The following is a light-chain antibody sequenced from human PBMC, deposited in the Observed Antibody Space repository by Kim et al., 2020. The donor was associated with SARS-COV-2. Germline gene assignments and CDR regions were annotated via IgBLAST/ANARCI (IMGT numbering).Light chain of an antibody. CDR3: LAWDSSLRAWV. CDR1: SNNVGNQG. V-gene: IGLV10-54*01. Sequence: QAGLTQPPSVSKGLRQTATLTCTGNSNNVGNQGAAWLQQHQGHPPKLLSYRNDNRPSGISERLSASRSGNTASLTITGLQPEDEADYYCLAWDSSLRAWVFGGGTQLTVL. J-gene: IGLJ3*02. CDR2: RND.